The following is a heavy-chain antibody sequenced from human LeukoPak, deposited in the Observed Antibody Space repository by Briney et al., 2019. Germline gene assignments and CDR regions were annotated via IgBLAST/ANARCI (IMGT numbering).Heavy chain of an antibody. CDR2: IIPILGIA. Sequence: GASVKVSCKASGGTFSSYAISWVRQAPGQGLEWMGRIIPILGIANYAQKFQGRVTITADKSTSTAYMELSSLRSEDTAVYYCARVVVPAAIYYYYGMDVWGQGTTVTVSS. V-gene: IGHV1-69*04. CDR1: GGTFSSYA. CDR3: ARVVVPAAIYYYYGMDV. J-gene: IGHJ6*02. D-gene: IGHD2-2*01.